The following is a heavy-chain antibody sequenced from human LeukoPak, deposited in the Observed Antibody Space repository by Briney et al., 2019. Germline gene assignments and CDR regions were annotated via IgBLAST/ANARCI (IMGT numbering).Heavy chain of an antibody. CDR1: GFTFDDYA. V-gene: IGHV3-9*01. CDR3: ARRSSVGSGNYLEY. J-gene: IGHJ4*02. Sequence: PGGSLRLSCAASGFTFDDYAMHWVRQAPGKGLEWVSGISWNSGSIGYADSVKGRFTISRDNAKNSLYLQMNSLRVEDTAVYYCARRSSVGSGNYLEYWGQGTLVTVSS. D-gene: IGHD3-10*01. CDR2: ISWNSGSI.